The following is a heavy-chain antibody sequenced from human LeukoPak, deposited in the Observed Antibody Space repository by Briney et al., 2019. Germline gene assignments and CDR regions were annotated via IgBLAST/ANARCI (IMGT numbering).Heavy chain of an antibody. J-gene: IGHJ5*02. CDR2: IYTSGST. Sequence: SQTLSLTYTVSGGSISSGSYYWSWIRQPAGKGLEWSGRIYTSGSTNYNPSLKSRVTISVDTSKNQFSLKLSSVTAADTAVYYCARDHIAAAGTGNWFDPWGQGTLVTVSS. CDR1: GGSISSGSYY. D-gene: IGHD6-13*01. CDR3: ARDHIAAAGTGNWFDP. V-gene: IGHV4-61*02.